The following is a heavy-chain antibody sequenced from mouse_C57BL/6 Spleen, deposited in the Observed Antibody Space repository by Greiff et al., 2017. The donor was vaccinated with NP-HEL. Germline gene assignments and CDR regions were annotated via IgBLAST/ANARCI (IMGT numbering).Heavy chain of an antibody. V-gene: IGHV1-69*01. CDR3: ARWRLRLAD. CDR2: FDPSDSYT. J-gene: IGHJ3*01. CDR1: CYTFTSYW. Sequence: QVQLQQPGAELVMPGASVKLSCKASCYTFTSYWMHWVKQRPGQGLEWIGEFDPSDSYTNYNQKFKGKSTLTVDKSSSTAYMQRSSRTSEDSAVYDCARWRLRLADWGQGSLGTVSA.